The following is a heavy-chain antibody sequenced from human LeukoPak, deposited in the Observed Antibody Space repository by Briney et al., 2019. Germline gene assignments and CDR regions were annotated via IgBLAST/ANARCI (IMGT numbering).Heavy chain of an antibody. J-gene: IGHJ4*02. CDR3: ATKYCSSTSCFPYYFDY. D-gene: IGHD2-2*01. CDR1: GYTFTSYD. CDR2: FDPEDGET. V-gene: IGHV1-24*01. Sequence: ASVKVSCKASGYTFTSYDINWVRQATGQGLEWMGGFDPEDGETIYAQKFQGRVTMTEDTSTDTAYMELSSLRSEDTAVYYCATKYCSSTSCFPYYFDYWGQGTLVTVSS.